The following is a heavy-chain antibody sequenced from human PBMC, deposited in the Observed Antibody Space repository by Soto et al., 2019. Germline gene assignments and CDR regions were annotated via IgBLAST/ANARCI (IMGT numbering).Heavy chain of an antibody. J-gene: IGHJ4*02. D-gene: IGHD1-7*01. CDR2: INPDGSST. CDR1: GFTFNLYW. V-gene: IGHV3-74*01. CDR3: ARDNWNSY. Sequence: EVHLVESGGGLVQPGGSLRLSCAASGFTFNLYWMHWVRQAPGKGLVWVSRINPDGSSTTYADSVKGRFTISSDNSKNTVYRQMNGLGAEDTAIYYCARDNWNSYWGQGALVTVSS.